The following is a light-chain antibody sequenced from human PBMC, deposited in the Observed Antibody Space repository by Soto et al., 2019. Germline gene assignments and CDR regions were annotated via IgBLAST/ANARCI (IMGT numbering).Light chain of an antibody. CDR2: GAS. CDR3: QQYGTSPFT. CDR1: QSVTSSY. V-gene: IGKV3-20*01. J-gene: IGKJ3*01. Sequence: EIVLTQSPGTLSLSPGERASLSSRASQSVTSSYLAWYQQKPGQAPRLLIYGASSRATGIPDRFSGSGSGTDFTLTISRLETEDFAVYYCQQYGTSPFTFGPGTKVDIK.